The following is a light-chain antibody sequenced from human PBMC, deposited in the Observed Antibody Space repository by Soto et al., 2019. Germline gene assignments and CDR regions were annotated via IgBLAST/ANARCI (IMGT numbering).Light chain of an antibody. CDR1: QDISDY. V-gene: IGKV1-9*01. CDR2: AAS. CDR3: QQYNNWPLT. Sequence: DIQLTQSPSFLSASVGDRVTITCRASQDISDYLAWYQQRPGKAPKLLIYAASTLQSGVPSRFSGSGSGTEFTLTISSLQSEDFAVYYCQQYNNWPLTFGGGTKVEIK. J-gene: IGKJ4*01.